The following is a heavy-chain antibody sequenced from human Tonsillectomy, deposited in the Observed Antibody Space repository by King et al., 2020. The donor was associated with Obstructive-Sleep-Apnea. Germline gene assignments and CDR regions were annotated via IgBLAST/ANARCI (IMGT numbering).Heavy chain of an antibody. CDR1: GGSVSSTTHY. Sequence: QLQESGPGLVKPSETLSLRCTVSGGSVSSTTHYWGWIRQPPGKGLEWIGSIYYSGNTYYNPSLKSRITISVYTSKNQFSLNLSSLTAADTAMYYCARVVAITADYNFDYWGRGTLVTVSS. CDR3: ARVVAITADYNFDY. J-gene: IGHJ4*02. V-gene: IGHV4-39*07. CDR2: IYYSGNT. D-gene: IGHD6-13*01.